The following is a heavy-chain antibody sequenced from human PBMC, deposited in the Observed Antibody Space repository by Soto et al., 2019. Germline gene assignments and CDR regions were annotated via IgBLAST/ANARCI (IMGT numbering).Heavy chain of an antibody. J-gene: IGHJ4*02. CDR3: ARGKYSSSSADY. CDR1: GGSLSSYY. CDR2: IYYSGST. Sequence: PSETLSLTCTVSGGSLSSYYWSWIRQPPGKGLEWIGYIYYSGSTNYNPSLKSRVTISVDTSKNQFSLKLSSVTAADTAVYYCARGKYSSSSADYWGQGTLVTVSS. D-gene: IGHD6-6*01. V-gene: IGHV4-59*01.